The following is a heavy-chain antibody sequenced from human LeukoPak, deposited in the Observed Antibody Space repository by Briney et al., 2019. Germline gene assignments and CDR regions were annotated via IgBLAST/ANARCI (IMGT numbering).Heavy chain of an antibody. CDR2: IYHSGST. CDR1: GGSISSGGYS. D-gene: IGHD6-19*01. Sequence: SQTLSLTCAVSGGSISSGGYSWSWIRQPPGKGLEWIGYIYHSGSTYYNPSLKSRVTISVDRSKNQFSLKLSSVTAADTAAYYCARVSRSRSSGWALFDYWGQGTLVTVSS. J-gene: IGHJ4*02. V-gene: IGHV4-30-2*01. CDR3: ARVSRSRSSGWALFDY.